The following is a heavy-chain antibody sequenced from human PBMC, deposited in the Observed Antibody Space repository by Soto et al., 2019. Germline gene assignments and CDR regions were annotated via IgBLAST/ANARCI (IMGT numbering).Heavy chain of an antibody. CDR3: ARHGLEDAYYYYGMDV. D-gene: IGHD2-2*03. J-gene: IGHJ6*02. Sequence: ASLKISFQCSGYSFTSYWIGWVVQLPGKGLEWMGIIYPGDSDTRYSPSFQGQVTISADKSISTAYLQWSSLKASDTAMYYCARHGLEDAYYYYGMDVWGQGTTVTVSS. CDR1: GYSFTSYW. V-gene: IGHV5-51*01. CDR2: IYPGDSDT.